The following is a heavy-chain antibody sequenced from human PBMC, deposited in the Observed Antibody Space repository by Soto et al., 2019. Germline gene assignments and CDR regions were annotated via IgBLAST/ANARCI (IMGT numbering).Heavy chain of an antibody. V-gene: IGHV4-59*01. Sequence: SETLSLTCTVSGGSISSYYWSWIRQPPGKGLEWIGYIYYSGSTNYNPSLKSRVTISVDTSKNQFSLKLSSVTAADTAVYYCARQQWGYGDHKRKYYYGMDVWGQGTTVTVSS. D-gene: IGHD4-17*01. J-gene: IGHJ6*02. CDR3: ARQQWGYGDHKRKYYYGMDV. CDR2: IYYSGST. CDR1: GGSISSYY.